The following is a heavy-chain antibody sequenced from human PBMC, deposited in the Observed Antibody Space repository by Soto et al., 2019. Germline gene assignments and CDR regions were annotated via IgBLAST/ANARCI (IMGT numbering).Heavy chain of an antibody. CDR2: ITGSAMNT. Sequence: PGGSLRLSCTASGFTFSSYAMGWVRQAPGKGLEWVSVITGSAMNTYYGDSVTGRFTVSRDNSKNTLSLQMDSLRADDTTVYHCAKVGLFFGAVIFFHHGGQETRFTVS. CDR3: AKVGLFFGAVIFFHH. CDR1: GFTFSSYA. J-gene: IGHJ4*02. D-gene: IGHD3-3*01. V-gene: IGHV3-23*02.